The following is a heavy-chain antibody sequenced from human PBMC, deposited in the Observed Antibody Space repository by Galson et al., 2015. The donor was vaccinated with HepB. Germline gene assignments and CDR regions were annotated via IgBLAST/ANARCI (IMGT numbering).Heavy chain of an antibody. J-gene: IGHJ6*02. Sequence: SLRLSCAASGFTFSSYAMSWVRQAPGKGLEWVPAISGSGGSTYYADSVKGRFSISRDNSKNTVFLQMSGLRADDTAIYYCARDLWQAGHYFGMDVWGQGTTITVSS. CDR2: ISGSGGST. CDR3: ARDLWQAGHYFGMDV. CDR1: GFTFSSYA. V-gene: IGHV3-23*01. D-gene: IGHD2/OR15-2a*01.